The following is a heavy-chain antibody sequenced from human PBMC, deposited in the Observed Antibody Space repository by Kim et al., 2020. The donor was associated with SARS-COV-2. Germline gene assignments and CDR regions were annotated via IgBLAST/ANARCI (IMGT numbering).Heavy chain of an antibody. Sequence: GGSLRLSCAASGFRFISYGMHWVRQAPGKGLEWVASISYDGNYKYYGDSVRGRFSISRDNSQNMVYLHMNSLRADDTAVYYCAKSFCSGETGYFEATVTTFFDDWGQGTLVSVSS. CDR2: ISYDGNYK. CDR3: AKSFCSGETGYFEATVTTFFDD. CDR1: GFRFISYG. V-gene: IGHV3-30*18. D-gene: IGHD4-17*01. J-gene: IGHJ4*02.